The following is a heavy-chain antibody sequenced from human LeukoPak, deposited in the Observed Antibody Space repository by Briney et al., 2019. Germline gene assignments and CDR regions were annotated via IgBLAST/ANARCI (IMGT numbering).Heavy chain of an antibody. J-gene: IGHJ6*03. CDR1: GGSISSYY. CDR2: IYYSGST. Sequence: SETLSLTCTVSGGSISSYYWSWIRQPPGKGLEWIGYIYYSGSTNYNPSLKSRVTISVDTSKNQFSLKLSSVTAADTAVYYCARVKIAVATHYYYYMDVWGKGTTVTVSS. D-gene: IGHD6-19*01. CDR3: ARVKIAVATHYYYYMDV. V-gene: IGHV4-59*01.